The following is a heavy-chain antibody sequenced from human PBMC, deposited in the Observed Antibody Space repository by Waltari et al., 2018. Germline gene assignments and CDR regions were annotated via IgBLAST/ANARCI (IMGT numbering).Heavy chain of an antibody. V-gene: IGHV3-48*03. CDR2: LRRSGRTI. J-gene: IGHJ3*02. Sequence: EVQLVESGGGLVQPGGSLRLSCAASGFTFSSYEMNWVRQAPGKGLEWGSYLRRSGRTIYYADSVKGRFPISRDNAKNSLYRQMNSLRAEDTAVYYCARGDDSSGNDDAFDIWGQGTMVTVSS. CDR3: ARGDDSSGNDDAFDI. CDR1: GFTFSSYE. D-gene: IGHD3-22*01.